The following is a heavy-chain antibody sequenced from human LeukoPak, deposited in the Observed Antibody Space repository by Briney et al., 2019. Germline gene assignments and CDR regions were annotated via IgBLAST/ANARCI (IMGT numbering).Heavy chain of an antibody. CDR2: IYTSGGT. J-gene: IGHJ4*02. CDR3: ARLTRLSTSPDRYYLDY. D-gene: IGHD6-6*01. Sequence: SETLSLTCTVSGDSISSYYWSWIRQPPGKGLEWIRYIYTSGGTNYIPSLKGRVTISIDTSKNQFSLKLSSVTAADSAVYYCARLTRLSTSPDRYYLDYWGQGTLVTVSS. V-gene: IGHV4-4*09. CDR1: GDSISSYY.